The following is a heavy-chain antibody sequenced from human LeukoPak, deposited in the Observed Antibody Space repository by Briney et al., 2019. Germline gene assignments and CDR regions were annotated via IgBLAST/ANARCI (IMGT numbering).Heavy chain of an antibody. D-gene: IGHD2-2*01. CDR3: ARDRTPGYYYYGMDV. CDR2: INPNSGGT. Sequence: ASVKVSCKASGYTFTGYYMHWVRQAPGQGLEWMGWINPNSGGTNYAQKFQGGVTMTRDTSISTAYMELSRLRSDDTAVYYCARDRTPGYYYYGMDVWGQGTTVTVSS. CDR1: GYTFTGYY. J-gene: IGHJ6*02. V-gene: IGHV1-2*02.